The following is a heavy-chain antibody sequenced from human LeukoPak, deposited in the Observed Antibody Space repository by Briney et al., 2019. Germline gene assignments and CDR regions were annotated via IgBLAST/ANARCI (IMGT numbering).Heavy chain of an antibody. Sequence: SETLSLTCTVSGGSISSGSYYWSWIRQPAGKGLEWIGHIYTSGSTSSNPSLRSRVTISIETSKNQFSLKLSSVTAADTAVYYCARARSSGWSQKWFDPWGQGTLVTVSS. CDR3: ARARSSGWSQKWFDP. V-gene: IGHV4-61*09. CDR1: GGSISSGSYY. J-gene: IGHJ5*02. CDR2: IYTSGST. D-gene: IGHD6-19*01.